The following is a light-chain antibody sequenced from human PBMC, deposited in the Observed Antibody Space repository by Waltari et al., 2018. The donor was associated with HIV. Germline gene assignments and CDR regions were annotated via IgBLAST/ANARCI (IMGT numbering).Light chain of an antibody. Sequence: QAGLTQPPSVSKGLRQTATLTCTGNSNNVGFQGAAWLQQHQGHPPKLLSYRNNNRPSGISERLSSSRAGNPASLTITGLQPEDEADYYFSAWDSSLNAWVFGGGTKLTVL. CDR3: SAWDSSLNAWV. CDR1: SNNVGFQG. CDR2: RNN. J-gene: IGLJ3*02. V-gene: IGLV10-54*01.